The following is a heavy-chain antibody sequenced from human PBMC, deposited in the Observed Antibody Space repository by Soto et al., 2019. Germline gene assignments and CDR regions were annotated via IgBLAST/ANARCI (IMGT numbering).Heavy chain of an antibody. D-gene: IGHD3-3*01. J-gene: IGHJ6*03. CDR1: GFTFSSYG. CDR3: AKYYYDFWSGYPYMDV. Sequence: GGSLRLSCAASGFTFSSYGMHWVRQAPGKGLEWVAVISYDGSNKYYADSVKGRFTISRDNSKNTLYLQMNSLRAEDTAVYYCAKYYYDFWSGYPYMDVWGKGTTVTVSS. V-gene: IGHV3-30*18. CDR2: ISYDGSNK.